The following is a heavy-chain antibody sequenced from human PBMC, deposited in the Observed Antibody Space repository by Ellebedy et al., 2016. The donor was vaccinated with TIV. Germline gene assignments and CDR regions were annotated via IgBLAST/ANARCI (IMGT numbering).Heavy chain of an antibody. CDR2: IYFSGTT. CDR3: ARSRGDYFPDY. Sequence: SETLSLXXTVSGGSISSGTYYWSWIRQHPGKGLGWIGNIYFSGTTYYNPSLKSRVTISVDTSKNQFSLTLSSVTAADTAVYYCARSRGDYFPDYWGQGTLVTVSS. D-gene: IGHD2/OR15-2a*01. J-gene: IGHJ4*02. CDR1: GGSISSGTYY. V-gene: IGHV4-31*03.